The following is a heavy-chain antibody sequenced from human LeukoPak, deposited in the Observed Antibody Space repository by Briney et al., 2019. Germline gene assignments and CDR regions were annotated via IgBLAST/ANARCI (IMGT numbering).Heavy chain of an antibody. D-gene: IGHD3-22*01. J-gene: IGHJ4*02. CDR3: AKFDYDSSGYYEE. V-gene: IGHV3-23*01. CDR1: GFTFSSYG. Sequence: GGSLRLSCPASGFTFSSYGMSWVPQAPGKGLEWVSAISGSGGSTYYADSVKGRFTISRDNSKNTLYLQMNSLRAEDTAVYYCAKFDYDSSGYYEEWGQGTLVTVSS. CDR2: ISGSGGST.